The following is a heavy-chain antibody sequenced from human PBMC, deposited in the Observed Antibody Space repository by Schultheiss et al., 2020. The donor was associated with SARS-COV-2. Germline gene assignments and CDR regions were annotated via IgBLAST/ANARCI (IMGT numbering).Heavy chain of an antibody. Sequence: ASVKVSCKASGYTFTGYYMHWVRQAPGQGLEWMGWINPNSGNTGYAQKFQGRVTMTRDTSTTTAYMELRSLRSDDTAVYYCARDQGYTSTWYCDYWGQGTLVKVSS. CDR3: ARDQGYTSTWYCDY. CDR1: GYTFTGYY. CDR2: INPNSGNT. V-gene: IGHV1-2*02. J-gene: IGHJ4*02. D-gene: IGHD6-13*01.